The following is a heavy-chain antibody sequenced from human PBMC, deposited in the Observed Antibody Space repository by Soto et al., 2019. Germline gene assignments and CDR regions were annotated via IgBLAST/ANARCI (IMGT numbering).Heavy chain of an antibody. Sequence: QVQLQESGPGLVKPSQTLSLTCTVSGGSISSGNFYWSWIRQHPGKGLEWIGYIYYNGTTYYNPSLKNTVSILVDTSKNQFSLTLSSVTAADTAVYYCVREPRLLIWFGELLDWGRGTLVTVSS. V-gene: IGHV4-31*01. J-gene: IGHJ4*02. CDR1: GGSISSGNFY. CDR2: IYYNGTT. D-gene: IGHD3-10*01. CDR3: VREPRLLIWFGELLD.